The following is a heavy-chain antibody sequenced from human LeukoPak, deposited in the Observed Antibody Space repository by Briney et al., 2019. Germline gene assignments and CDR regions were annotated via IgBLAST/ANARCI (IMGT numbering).Heavy chain of an antibody. D-gene: IGHD1-26*01. Sequence: GGSLRLSCAASGFTFSIYAMSWVRQAPGKGLEWVSVISGSDNSTYYADSVKGRFTISRDNSKNTLYLQMNSLRAEDTAVYHCAKDLNPREAGATIDYWGQGTLVTVSS. CDR3: AKDLNPREAGATIDY. J-gene: IGHJ4*02. CDR1: GFTFSIYA. V-gene: IGHV3-23*01. CDR2: ISGSDNST.